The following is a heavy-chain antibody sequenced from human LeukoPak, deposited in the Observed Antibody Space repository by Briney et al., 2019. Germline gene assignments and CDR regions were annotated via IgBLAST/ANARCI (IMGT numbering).Heavy chain of an antibody. CDR1: GFTVSSNY. V-gene: IGHV3-53*01. CDR3: AKDPLMTTFGGAIAPLGNYMDV. CDR2: IYSGGST. J-gene: IGHJ6*03. Sequence: GGSLRLSCAASGFTVSSNYMSWVRQAPGKGLEWVSVIYSGGSTYNADFVKGRFTISRDNSKNTLYLQMNSLRAEDTAVYYCAKDPLMTTFGGAIAPLGNYMDVWGKGTTVTVSS. D-gene: IGHD3-16*02.